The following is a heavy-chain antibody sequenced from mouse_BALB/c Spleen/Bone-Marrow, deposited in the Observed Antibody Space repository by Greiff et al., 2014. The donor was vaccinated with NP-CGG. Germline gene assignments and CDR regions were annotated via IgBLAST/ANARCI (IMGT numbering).Heavy chain of an antibody. CDR1: GYTFTSTW. V-gene: IGHV1S130*01. J-gene: IGHJ4*01. CDR3: TRDGVGGAMDY. Sequence: VKLMESGSVLVRPGDSVKLSCKASGYTFTSTWIHWAKQGPGQGLEWIGEIHPNSGNTKYNEKLKGKATLTADTSSSTAYVDLSSLTSEDSAVYYCTRDGVGGAMDYWGQGTSVTVSS. D-gene: IGHD2-3*01. CDR2: IHPNSGNT.